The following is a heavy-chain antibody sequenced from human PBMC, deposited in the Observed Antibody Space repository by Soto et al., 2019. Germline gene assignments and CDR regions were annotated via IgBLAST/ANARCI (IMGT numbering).Heavy chain of an antibody. V-gene: IGHV1-69*01. CDR1: GGTFSSYA. Sequence: QVQLVQSGAEVKKPGSSVKVSCKASGGTFSSYAISWVRQAPGQGLEWMGGIIPIFGTANYAQKFQGRVTITADESTTTAYMELSSLRSEDTAVYYCARDLKRYYDSSGYGYYYYGMDVWGQGTTVIVSS. CDR3: ARDLKRYYDSSGYGYYYYGMDV. J-gene: IGHJ6*02. CDR2: IIPIFGTA. D-gene: IGHD3-22*01.